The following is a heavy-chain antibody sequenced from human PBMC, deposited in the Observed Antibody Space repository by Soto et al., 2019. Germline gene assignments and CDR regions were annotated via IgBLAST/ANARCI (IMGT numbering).Heavy chain of an antibody. Sequence: GASVKVSCKASGYTFTSYYMHWVRQAPGQGLEWMGMINPSDGNTKYSQKFQGRVTITRDTSASTAYMELSSLRSEDTAVYYCAGDSGYDDSEGYYYYMDVWGKGTTVTVSS. CDR2: INPSDGNT. D-gene: IGHD5-12*01. CDR3: AGDSGYDDSEGYYYYMDV. J-gene: IGHJ6*03. V-gene: IGHV1-46*01. CDR1: GYTFTSYY.